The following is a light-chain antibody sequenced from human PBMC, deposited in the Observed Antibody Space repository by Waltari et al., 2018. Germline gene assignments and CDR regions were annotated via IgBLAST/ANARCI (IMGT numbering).Light chain of an antibody. CDR1: RTVSSNF. J-gene: IGKJ3*01. Sequence: EIVLTQSPGTLSLSPGERAALSCRASRTVSSNFLAWYQQRPGQAPRLLIYGASSRATCIPDRFSGSGSGTEFTLTISRLDPEDFAVYYCQQYDTSWGFAFGPGTKVEIK. CDR3: QQYDTSWGFA. V-gene: IGKV3-20*01. CDR2: GAS.